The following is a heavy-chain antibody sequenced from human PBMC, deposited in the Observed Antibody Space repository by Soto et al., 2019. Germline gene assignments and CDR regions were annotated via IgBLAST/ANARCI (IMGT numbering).Heavy chain of an antibody. V-gene: IGHV3-30*18. CDR1: GFSFSSYG. CDR2: ISYDGTDE. Sequence: QVQLVESGGGVVQPGRSLRLSCAASGFSFSSYGMHWVRQATDKELEWVAMISYDGTDEYYADSVKGRFTISRDNSKNAVYLQMNSLRAEDTAVYYGAKHESDWNDHFNYLGQGTLVTVSS. CDR3: AKHESDWNDHFNY. D-gene: IGHD1-1*01. J-gene: IGHJ4*02.